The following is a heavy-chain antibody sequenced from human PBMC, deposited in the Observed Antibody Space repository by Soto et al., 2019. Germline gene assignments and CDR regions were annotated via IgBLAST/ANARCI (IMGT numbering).Heavy chain of an antibody. CDR3: ARDLPPQDY. J-gene: IGHJ4*02. V-gene: IGHV1-18*01. Sequence: QVQLVQSGAEVKKPGASVKVSCKASGYTFTSYGISWVRQAPGQGLEWMGWIRPYNGNTNYAQKLQGRVTMTTDTSTSTADMELRSLRTDDTAVYSCARDLPPQDYWGQGTLVTVSA. CDR1: GYTFTSYG. CDR2: IRPYNGNT.